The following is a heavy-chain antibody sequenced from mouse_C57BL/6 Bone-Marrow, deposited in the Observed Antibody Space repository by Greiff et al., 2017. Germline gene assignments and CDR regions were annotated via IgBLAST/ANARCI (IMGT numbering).Heavy chain of an antibody. CDR3: ARFYYGYDGWFAY. J-gene: IGHJ3*01. D-gene: IGHD2-2*01. CDR2: IYPRSGNT. V-gene: IGHV1-81*01. Sequence: QVQLKESGAELARPGASVKLSCKASGYTFTSYGISWVKQRTGQGLEWIGEIYPRSGNTYYNEKFKGKATLTADKSSSTAYMELRSLTSEDSAVYFGARFYYGYDGWFAYWGQGTLVTVSA. CDR1: GYTFTSYG.